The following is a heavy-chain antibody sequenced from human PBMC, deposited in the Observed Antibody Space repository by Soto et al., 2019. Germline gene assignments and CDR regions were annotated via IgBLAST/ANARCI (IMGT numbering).Heavy chain of an antibody. V-gene: IGHV3-11*05. CDR2: ISSSSSYT. CDR3: ARAGGSYYLGAFDI. J-gene: IGHJ3*02. D-gene: IGHD1-26*01. CDR1: GFTFSDYY. Sequence: GGSLRLSCAASGFTFSDYYMSWIRQAPGKGLGWVSYISSSSSYTNYADSVKGRFTISRDNAKNSLYLQMNSLRAEDTAVYYCARAGGSYYLGAFDIWGQGTMVTVSS.